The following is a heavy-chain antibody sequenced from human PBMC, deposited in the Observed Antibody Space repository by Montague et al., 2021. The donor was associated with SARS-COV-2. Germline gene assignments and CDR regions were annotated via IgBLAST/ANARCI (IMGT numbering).Heavy chain of an antibody. CDR2: VSYSGDY. Sequence: SETLSLTCTVSGASISSSSFFWGWIRQPPGKGLEWIGTVSYSGDYNYMLSLEIRVTMSVDTSKNQLSLKVYSVADADTAVYDCARRVDSWGFRLDSWGQGALVTVSS. V-gene: IGHV4-39*01. J-gene: IGHJ4*02. D-gene: IGHD6-13*01. CDR1: GASISSSSFF. CDR3: ARRVDSWGFRLDS.